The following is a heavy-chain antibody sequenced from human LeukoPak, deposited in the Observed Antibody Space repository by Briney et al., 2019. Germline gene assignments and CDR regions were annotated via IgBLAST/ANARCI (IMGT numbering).Heavy chain of an antibody. CDR3: ARDLRCGSGGSCYSKYYFDY. CDR2: IYTSGST. Sequence: SETLSLTCTVSGGSISSYYWSWIRQPAGKGLEWIGRIYTSGSTNYNPSLKSRVTMSVDTSKNQFSLKLSSVTAADTAVYYCARDLRCGSGGSCYSKYYFDYWGQETVVTVSS. D-gene: IGHD2-15*01. V-gene: IGHV4-4*07. CDR1: GGSISSYY. J-gene: IGHJ4*02.